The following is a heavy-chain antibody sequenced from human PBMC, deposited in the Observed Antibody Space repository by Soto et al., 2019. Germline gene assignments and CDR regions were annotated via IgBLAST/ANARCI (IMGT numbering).Heavy chain of an antibody. D-gene: IGHD6-6*01. CDR2: IYYSGST. J-gene: IGHJ6*02. V-gene: IGHV4-30-4*01. CDR3: ARHSGSPYSPPPYYYGMDV. Sequence: SETLSLTCTVSGGSISSGDYYWSWIRQPPGKGLEWIGYIYYSGSTYYNPSLKSRVTISVDTSKNQFSLKLSSVTAADTAVYYCARHSGSPYSPPPYYYGMDVWGQGTTVTVSS. CDR1: GGSISSGDYY.